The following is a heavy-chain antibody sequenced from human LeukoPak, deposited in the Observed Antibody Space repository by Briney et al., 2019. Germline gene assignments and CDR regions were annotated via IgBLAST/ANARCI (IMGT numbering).Heavy chain of an antibody. J-gene: IGHJ4*02. CDR1: GFTFSSYG. V-gene: IGHV3-30*02. CDR3: ASELVATLDY. CDR2: IRYDGSNK. Sequence: GGSLRLSCAASGFTFSSYGMHWVRQAPGKGLEWVAFIRYDGSNKYYADSVKGRFTISRDNSKNTLYLQMNSLRAEDTAVYYCASELVATLDYWGQGTLVTVSS. D-gene: IGHD5-12*01.